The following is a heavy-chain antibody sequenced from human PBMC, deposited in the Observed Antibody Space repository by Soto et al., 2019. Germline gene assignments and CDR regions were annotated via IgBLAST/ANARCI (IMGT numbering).Heavy chain of an antibody. D-gene: IGHD6-13*01. Sequence: GASVKVSCKASGNTFASYGISWGRKAPGQGLEWMGWISAYNGNTNYAQKLQGRVTMTTDTSTSTAYMELRSLRSDDTAVYYCARDGSYGFIAAAPDYFDYWGQGTLVTVSS. CDR3: ARDGSYGFIAAAPDYFDY. J-gene: IGHJ4*02. CDR2: ISAYNGNT. CDR1: GNTFASYG. V-gene: IGHV1-18*01.